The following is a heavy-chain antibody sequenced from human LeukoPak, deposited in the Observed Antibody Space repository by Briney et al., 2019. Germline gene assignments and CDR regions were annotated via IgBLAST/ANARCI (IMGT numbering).Heavy chain of an antibody. Sequence: GGSLSLSCAASGFTFSSYEMNWVRQAPGQGLEWISFISHSGSTIYYADSVKGRFTISRDNAKNSLYLQMNSLRAEDTAVYYCARDRLYYDILTGYYYSDHGMDVWGQGTTVTVSS. CDR1: GFTFSSYE. J-gene: IGHJ6*02. CDR2: ISHSGSTI. CDR3: ARDRLYYDILTGYYYSDHGMDV. V-gene: IGHV3-48*03. D-gene: IGHD3-9*01.